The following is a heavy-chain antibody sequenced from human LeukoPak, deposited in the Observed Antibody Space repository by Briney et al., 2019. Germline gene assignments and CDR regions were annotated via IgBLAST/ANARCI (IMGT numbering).Heavy chain of an antibody. D-gene: IGHD6-6*01. CDR3: ARVGGSSSGSLY. CDR2: INHSGST. J-gene: IGHJ4*02. V-gene: IGHV4-34*01. Sequence: SETLSLTCAVYGGSFSGYYWSWIRQPPGKGLEWIGEINHSGSTNYNPSLKSRVTISVDTSKNQFSLKLSSVTAADTAVYYCARVGGSSSGSLYWGQGTLVTVSS. CDR1: GGSFSGYY.